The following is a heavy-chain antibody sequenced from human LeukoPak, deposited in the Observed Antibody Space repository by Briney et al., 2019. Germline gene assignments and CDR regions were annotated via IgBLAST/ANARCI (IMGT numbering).Heavy chain of an antibody. V-gene: IGHV3-21*01. Sequence: GASLGLSCAASGCTLSRHSMKWVRQAPGNGLEWITAISSSSSYIYYADSVKGRFTISRDNAKNSLYLQMNSLRAEDTAVYYCARDGLRYCSSTSCRRFDYWGQGTLVTVSS. J-gene: IGHJ4*02. CDR3: ARDGLRYCSSTSCRRFDY. CDR2: ISSSSSYI. D-gene: IGHD2-2*01. CDR1: GCTLSRHS.